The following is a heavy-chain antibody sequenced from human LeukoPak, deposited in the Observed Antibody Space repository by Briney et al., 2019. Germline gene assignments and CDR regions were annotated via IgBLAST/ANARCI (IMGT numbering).Heavy chain of an antibody. J-gene: IGHJ4*02. CDR1: GFXFSDYE. CDR2: ISSSGSTI. Sequence: GGSLRLSCGASGFXFSDYEINWVRQAPGRGLEWVSYISSSGSTIYYADSVKGRFTISRDNAKNSLYLQINSLRAEDTAVYYCARLRGGYRLYWGQGTLVTVSS. D-gene: IGHD5-24*01. CDR3: ARLRGGYRLY. V-gene: IGHV3-48*03.